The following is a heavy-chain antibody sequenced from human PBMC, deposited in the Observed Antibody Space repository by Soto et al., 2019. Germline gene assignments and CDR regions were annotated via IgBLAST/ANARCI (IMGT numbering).Heavy chain of an antibody. V-gene: IGHV3-30-3*01. CDR1: GYNFNRHS. CDR2: ISGDGNTK. Sequence: QVQLVESGGGVVQPGRSLRLSCTASGYNFNRHSIHWVRQAPGKGLEWVAVISGDGNTKFYAASVKGRFTISRDNSENTLYLHMNSLGPEDTSLYDCETEMITLITLLDYWVQGTLVTVSS. J-gene: IGHJ4*02. CDR3: ETEMITLITLLDY. D-gene: IGHD3-22*01.